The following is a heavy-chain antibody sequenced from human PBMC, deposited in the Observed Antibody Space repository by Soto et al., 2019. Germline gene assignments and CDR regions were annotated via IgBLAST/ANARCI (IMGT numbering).Heavy chain of an antibody. CDR2: INHSGST. V-gene: IGHV4-34*01. J-gene: IGHJ5*02. CDR1: GGSFSGYY. CDR3: ARSGLRGYSYGSRWFDP. Sequence: SETLSLTCAVHGGSFSGYYWSWIRQPPGKGLEWIGEINHSGSTNYNPSLKSRVTISVDTSKNQFSLKLSSVTAADTAVYYCARSGLRGYSYGSRWFDPWGQGTLVTVSS. D-gene: IGHD5-18*01.